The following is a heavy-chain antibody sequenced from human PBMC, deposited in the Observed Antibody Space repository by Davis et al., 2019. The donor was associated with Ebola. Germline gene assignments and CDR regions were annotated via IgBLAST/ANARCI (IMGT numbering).Heavy chain of an antibody. Sequence: PGGSLRLSCAASGFTFSSYNMNWVRQAPGKGLEWVSYISSRSSTIYFADSVRGRFTISRDNAKNSLYLQMNSLRDEDTAVYYCARDQQQLVPQYYYYGMDVWGQGTTVTVSS. CDR2: ISSRSSTI. CDR1: GFTFSSYN. J-gene: IGHJ6*02. D-gene: IGHD6-13*01. V-gene: IGHV3-48*02. CDR3: ARDQQQLVPQYYYYGMDV.